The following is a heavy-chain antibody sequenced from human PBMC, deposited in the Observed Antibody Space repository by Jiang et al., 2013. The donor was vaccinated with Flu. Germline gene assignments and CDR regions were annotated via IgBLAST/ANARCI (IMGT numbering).Heavy chain of an antibody. J-gene: IGHJ4*02. CDR3: ARVLHCSGGSCYLYYFDY. D-gene: IGHD2-15*01. V-gene: IGHV4-61*01. Sequence: SGSGLVKPSETLSLTCTVSGGSVSSGSYYWSWIRQPPGKGLEWIGYIYYSGSTNYNPSLKSRVTISVDTSKNQFSLKLSSVTAADTAVYYCARVLHCSGGSCYLYYFDYWGQGTLVTVSS. CDR2: IYYSGST. CDR1: GGSVSSGSYY.